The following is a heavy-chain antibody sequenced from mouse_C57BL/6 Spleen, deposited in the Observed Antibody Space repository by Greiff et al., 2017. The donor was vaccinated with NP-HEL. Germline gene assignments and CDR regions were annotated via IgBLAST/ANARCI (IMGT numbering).Heavy chain of an antibody. CDR2: IHPNSGST. CDR3: ARFDHEGFAY. Sequence: VQLQQPGAELVKPGASVKLSCKASGYTFTSYWMHWVKQRPGQGLEWIGMIHPNSGSTNYNEKIKSKATLTVDKSSSTAYMQLSSLTSEDSAVYYCARFDHEGFAYWGQGTLVTVSA. V-gene: IGHV1-64*01. J-gene: IGHJ3*01. CDR1: GYTFTSYW.